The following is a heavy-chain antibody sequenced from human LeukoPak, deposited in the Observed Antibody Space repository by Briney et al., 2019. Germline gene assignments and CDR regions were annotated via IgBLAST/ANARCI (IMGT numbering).Heavy chain of an antibody. J-gene: IGHJ4*02. Sequence: GGSLRLSCAASGFTFSSYSMNWVRQAPGKGLEWVSYISSSSSTIYYADSVKGRFTISRDNAKNSLYLQMNSLRAEDTAVYYCAREGEWELPLYYFDYWGQGTLVTVSS. D-gene: IGHD1-26*01. CDR2: ISSSSSTI. CDR3: AREGEWELPLYYFDY. CDR1: GFTFSSYS. V-gene: IGHV3-48*01.